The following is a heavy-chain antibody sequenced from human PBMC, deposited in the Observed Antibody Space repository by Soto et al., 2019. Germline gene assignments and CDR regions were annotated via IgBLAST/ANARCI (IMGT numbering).Heavy chain of an antibody. CDR3: ATDVMESYDSSGYTTDY. CDR1: GYTFTSYD. Sequence: ASVKVSCKASGYTFTSYDINWVRQATGQGLEWMGWMNPNSGNTGYAQKFQGRVTMTRNTSISTAYMELSSLRSEDTAVYYCATDVMESYDSSGYTTDYWGQGTLVTVS. CDR2: MNPNSGNT. D-gene: IGHD3-22*01. J-gene: IGHJ4*02. V-gene: IGHV1-8*01.